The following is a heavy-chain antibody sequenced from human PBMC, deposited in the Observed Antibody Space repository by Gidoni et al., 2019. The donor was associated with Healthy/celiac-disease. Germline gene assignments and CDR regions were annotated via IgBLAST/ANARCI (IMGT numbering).Heavy chain of an antibody. Sequence: QVQLVESGGGVVHPGRSLLLSCAASGFTFSSDAMHWVRQAPGKGLAWGAVISNDGSNKYYADSVKGRFTISRDNSKNTRYLQMNSLRAEDTAVYYCARDRGGDYGYFQHWGQGTLVTVSS. V-gene: IGHV3-30*01. J-gene: IGHJ1*01. D-gene: IGHD4-17*01. CDR1: GFTFSSDA. CDR2: ISNDGSNK. CDR3: ARDRGGDYGYFQH.